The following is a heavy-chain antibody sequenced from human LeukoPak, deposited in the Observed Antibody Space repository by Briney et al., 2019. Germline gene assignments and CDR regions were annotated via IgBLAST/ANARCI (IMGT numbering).Heavy chain of an antibody. CDR3: ARGVAVVAASLRYYYYMDV. J-gene: IGHJ6*03. Sequence: ASVNISCKTFGYTLTSYGINWVRQAPGQGLQWQGRINTDNGHTNYAQNLQGRLTMTIDTSTSTAYMELRSLRSDDTAVYYCARGVAVVAASLRYYYYMDVWGRGTTVTVSS. V-gene: IGHV1-18*01. CDR2: INTDNGHT. D-gene: IGHD2-15*01. CDR1: GYTLTSYG.